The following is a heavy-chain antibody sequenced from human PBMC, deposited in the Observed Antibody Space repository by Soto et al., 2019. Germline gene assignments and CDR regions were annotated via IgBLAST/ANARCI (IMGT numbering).Heavy chain of an antibody. CDR1: GGTFSSYA. J-gene: IGHJ3*02. Sequence: QVQLVQSGAEVKKPGSSVKVSCKASGGTFSSYAISWVRQAPGQGLEWMGGIIPIFGTANYAQKFQGRVTITADKSTSTAYLELSSLRSEDTAVYYCARARITMFRGVIPYDAFDIWGQGTIFTVSS. V-gene: IGHV1-69*06. CDR2: IIPIFGTA. D-gene: IGHD3-10*01. CDR3: ARARITMFRGVIPYDAFDI.